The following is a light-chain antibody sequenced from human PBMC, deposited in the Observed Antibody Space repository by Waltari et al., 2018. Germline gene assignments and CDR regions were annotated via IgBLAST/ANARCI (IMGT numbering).Light chain of an antibody. J-gene: IGKJ1*01. CDR1: QGVGKY. CDR3: QKYDFLPAT. V-gene: IGKV3-20*01. Sequence: EIVLTQSPGTLSLSPGERATLSCRASQGVGKYLAWYQQIPGQSPRLLLYHTSIRATGIPDRFSGSGYGTDVSLTISRLEPEDFAVYFCQKYDFLPATFGQGTTVEIK. CDR2: HTS.